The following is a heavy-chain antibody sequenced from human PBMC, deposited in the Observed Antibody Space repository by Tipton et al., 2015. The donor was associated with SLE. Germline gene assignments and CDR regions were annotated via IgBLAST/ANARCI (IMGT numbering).Heavy chain of an antibody. CDR2: ISSDGDYT. J-gene: IGHJ4*02. V-gene: IGHV3-64*01. CDR1: GFTFSDYA. D-gene: IGHD3-22*01. CDR3: ARRNLPGGYYDF. Sequence: SLRLSCTASGFTFSDYAFHWVRQPPGKGLEYVSAISSDGDYTSYGNSVRGRYTISRDNFKNTVYLQMGGLTPEDTAVFYCARRNLPGGYYDFWGRGTLVTVSS.